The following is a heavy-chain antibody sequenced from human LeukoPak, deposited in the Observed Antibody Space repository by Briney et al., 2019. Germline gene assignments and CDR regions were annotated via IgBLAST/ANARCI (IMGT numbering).Heavy chain of an antibody. Sequence: VASVKVSCKASAYTFTTYGISWARQAPGQGLEWMGWFNPYNGDTNYTQMLQGRVTMTTDTSTSTAYMELRSLRSDDTAVYYCARAGNIAVAPYYFDSWGQGTLVTVSS. CDR2: FNPYNGDT. CDR3: ARAGNIAVAPYYFDS. D-gene: IGHD6-19*01. CDR1: AYTFTTYG. J-gene: IGHJ4*02. V-gene: IGHV1-18*01.